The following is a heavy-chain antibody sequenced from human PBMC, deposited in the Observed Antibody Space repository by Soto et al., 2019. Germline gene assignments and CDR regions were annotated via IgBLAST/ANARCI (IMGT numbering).Heavy chain of an antibody. J-gene: IGHJ6*02. CDR2: IIPISGMA. V-gene: IGHV1-69*04. CDR1: GGSFSSYP. D-gene: IGHD3-10*01. CDR3: TRGDGSGSYFHYYHGMDV. Sequence: QVQVVQSGAQVKRPGSSVKVSCKTSGGSFSSYPINWVRQAPGQGLEWMGRIIPISGMANYAQKFQGGVTLTAEKSTDTAYMELSSLRSEDTAVYYCTRGDGSGSYFHYYHGMDVWGQGTTVTVSS.